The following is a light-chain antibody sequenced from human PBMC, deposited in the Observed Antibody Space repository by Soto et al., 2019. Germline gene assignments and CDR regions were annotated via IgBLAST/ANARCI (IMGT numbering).Light chain of an antibody. Sequence: QSVLTQPRSVSGSPGQSVAISCAGTSSDVGGYNYVSWYQQHPGKAPKLMIYDVTKRPSGVPDRFSGSKSGNTASLTISGLQAEDEADYYCNSYAGRYTIYVFGNGTKVTV. CDR2: DVT. J-gene: IGLJ1*01. CDR1: SSDVGGYNY. CDR3: NSYAGRYTIYV. V-gene: IGLV2-11*01.